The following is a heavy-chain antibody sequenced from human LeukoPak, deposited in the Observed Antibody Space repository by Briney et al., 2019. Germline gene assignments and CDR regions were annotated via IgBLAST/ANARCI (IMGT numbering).Heavy chain of an antibody. CDR2: MNPNSGNT. CDR1: GYTFTSYD. J-gene: IGHJ5*02. V-gene: IGHV1-8*01. CDR3: ARGRYHQLLWGTNWFDP. D-gene: IGHD2-2*01. Sequence: ASVKVSCKASGYTFTSYDINWVRQATGQGLEWMGWMNPNSGNTGYAQKFQGRVTMTRNTSISTAYMELSSLRSEDTAVYYCARGRYHQLLWGTNWFDPWGQGTLVTVSS.